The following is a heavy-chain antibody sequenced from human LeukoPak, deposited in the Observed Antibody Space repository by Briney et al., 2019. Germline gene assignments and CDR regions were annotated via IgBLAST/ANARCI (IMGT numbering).Heavy chain of an antibody. J-gene: IGHJ4*02. D-gene: IGHD3-10*01. CDR2: ITSSSTYT. Sequence: PGGSLRLSCGASGFTFSSYSMNWVRQAPGKGLEWVSSITSSSTYTYYADSMKGRFTISGDNAKNSLYLQMNSLRAEDTAVYYCASTNHYYGSGTYDYYFDYWGQGTLLTVSS. CDR3: ASTNHYYGSGTYDYYFDY. V-gene: IGHV3-21*01. CDR1: GFTFSSYS.